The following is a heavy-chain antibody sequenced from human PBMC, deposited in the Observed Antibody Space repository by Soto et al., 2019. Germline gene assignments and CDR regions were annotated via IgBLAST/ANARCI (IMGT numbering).Heavy chain of an antibody. CDR1: GFNFRTTA. D-gene: IGHD3-22*01. CDR2: IVVGSGNT. V-gene: IGHV1-58*01. Sequence: SVKVSCKASGFNFRTTAVQWVRQARGQRLGWIGWIVVGSGNTNYAQNFQERVTITRDMSTSTAYLDVSRLRSEDTAVYYCAADPYYYDSSDYYSFDQWGQGTLVTVSS. J-gene: IGHJ4*02. CDR3: AADPYYYDSSDYYSFDQ.